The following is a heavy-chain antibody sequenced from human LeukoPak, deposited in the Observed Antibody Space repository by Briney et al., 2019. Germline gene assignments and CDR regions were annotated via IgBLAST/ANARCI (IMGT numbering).Heavy chain of an antibody. D-gene: IGHD5-12*01. J-gene: IGHJ4*02. CDR1: GFTFHDYG. V-gene: IGHV3-43*02. Sequence: PGGSLRLSCAASGFTFHDYGMQWVRQAPGKGLEWVSLIGGDGTSTYYADSVKGRFAISRDHGKNSLYLQMNSLRTEDTSFYCCAKGSSGYGFLDYWGQGALVTVSS. CDR2: IGGDGTST. CDR3: AKGSSGYGFLDY.